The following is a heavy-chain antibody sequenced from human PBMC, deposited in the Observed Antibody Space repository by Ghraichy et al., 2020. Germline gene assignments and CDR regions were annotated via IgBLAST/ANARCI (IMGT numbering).Heavy chain of an antibody. Sequence: SGPTLVKPTQTLTLTCTFSGFSLSTGEVGVAWIRQPPGKALEWLALIFWNDDKRYSPSLKSRLTIAKDTSKNQVVFTMTNMDPVDTATYYCAHRLDFQSGLDYWGQGTLVTVSS. V-gene: IGHV2-5*01. D-gene: IGHD3-3*01. CDR1: GFSLSTGEVG. CDR2: IFWNDDK. J-gene: IGHJ4*02. CDR3: AHRLDFQSGLDY.